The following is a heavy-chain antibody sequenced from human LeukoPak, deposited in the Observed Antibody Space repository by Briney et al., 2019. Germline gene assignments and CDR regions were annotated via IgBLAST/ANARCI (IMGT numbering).Heavy chain of an antibody. CDR2: IYWNDDK. Sequence: TLSLTCTVSGGSISGTYYWSWIRQPPGKGLEWLALIYWNDDKRYSPSLKSRLTITKDTSKNQVVLTMTNMDPVDTATYYCAHRSFELEPYSFDYWGQGTLVTVSS. V-gene: IGHV2-5*01. CDR3: AHRSFELEPYSFDY. D-gene: IGHD1-1*01. J-gene: IGHJ4*02. CDR1: GGSISGTYY.